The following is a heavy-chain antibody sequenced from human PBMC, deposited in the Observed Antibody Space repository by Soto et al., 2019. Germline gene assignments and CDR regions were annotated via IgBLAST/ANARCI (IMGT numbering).Heavy chain of an antibody. CDR1: GFSLSTGGVG. CDR3: AHRRIGVSQWHYGDFDY. J-gene: IGHJ4*02. Sequence: SGPTLVNPTQTLTLTCTFSGFSLSTGGVGVGWIRQPPGKALEGLVIIYWDDDKRYSPSLRGRLTITKDTSKNQVVLTMTNVDPEDTATYFCAHRRIGVSQWHYGDFDYWGQGILVTVAS. CDR2: IYWDDDK. D-gene: IGHD3-10*01. V-gene: IGHV2-5*02.